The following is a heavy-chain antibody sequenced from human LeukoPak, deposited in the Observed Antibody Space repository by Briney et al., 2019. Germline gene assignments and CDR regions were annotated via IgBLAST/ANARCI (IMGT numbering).Heavy chain of an antibody. CDR2: IYPGDSDT. D-gene: IGHD2-2*01. J-gene: IGHJ5*02. CDR3: ARQGCSSTSCYNWFDP. V-gene: IGHV5-51*01. CDR1: GYSFTSYW. Sequence: GESLKISCKGSGYSFTSYWIGWVRQMPGKGLEWMGIIYPGDSDTRHSPPFQGQVTISADKYISTAYLQSRSLKASDTAMYYCARQGCSSTSCYNWFDPWGQGTLVTVSS.